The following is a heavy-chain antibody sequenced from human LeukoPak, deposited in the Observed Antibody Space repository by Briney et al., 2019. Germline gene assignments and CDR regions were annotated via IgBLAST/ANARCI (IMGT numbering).Heavy chain of an antibody. CDR2: IYHSGST. CDR3: ARWARGDPDY. D-gene: IGHD4-17*01. J-gene: IGHJ4*02. V-gene: IGHV4-38-2*02. Sequence: PSETLSLTCTVSGYSISSGYYWGWIRQPPGKGLEWIGSIYHSGSTYYNPSLKSRVTISVDTSKNQFSLKLNSVTAADTAVYYCARWARGDPDYWGQGTLVTVSS. CDR1: GYSISSGYY.